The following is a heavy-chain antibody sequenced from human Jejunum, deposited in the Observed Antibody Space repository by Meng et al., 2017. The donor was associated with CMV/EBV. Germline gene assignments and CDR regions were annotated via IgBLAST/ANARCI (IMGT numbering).Heavy chain of an antibody. J-gene: IGHJ4*02. D-gene: IGHD2-2*01. CDR2: IYHSGST. Sequence: DSFLNSNWWTWVRQPPGKGLEWIGAIYHSGSTNYNPSLKNRVSISLDKSQRQFSLRLTAVTAADTAVYYCVRGTLGYCSSSSCLPDYWGQGILVTVSS. CDR1: DSFLNSNW. CDR3: VRGTLGYCSSSSCLPDY. V-gene: IGHV4-4*02.